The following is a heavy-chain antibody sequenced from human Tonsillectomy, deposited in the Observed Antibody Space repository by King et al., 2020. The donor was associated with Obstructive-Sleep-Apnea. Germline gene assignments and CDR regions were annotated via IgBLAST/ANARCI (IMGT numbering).Heavy chain of an antibody. CDR1: GFIFSSYA. CDR2: ILYDGSNK. V-gene: IGHV3-30-3*01. Sequence: QLVQSGVGVVQPGRSLRLSCAASGFIFSSYAMHWVRQAPGKGPEWVAVILYDGSNKYYADSGKGRFTISRDNSKNTLYLQMNSLRNEDTAVYYCARDRRYFEYWGQGTLVTVSS. CDR3: ARDRRYFEY. J-gene: IGHJ4*02.